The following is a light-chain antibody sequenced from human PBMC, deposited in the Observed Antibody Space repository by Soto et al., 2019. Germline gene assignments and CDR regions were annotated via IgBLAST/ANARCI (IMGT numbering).Light chain of an antibody. Sequence: EIVMTKSPSTLSVSPGEGATLSCRASQSVSSSYLAWYQQKPGQAPRLLIYGASSRATGIPDRFSGSGSGTEFTLTISSLEPEDFAVYYCQQRSNWPITFGQGTRLEIK. CDR2: GAS. CDR3: QQRSNWPIT. J-gene: IGKJ5*01. V-gene: IGKV3D-20*02. CDR1: QSVSSSY.